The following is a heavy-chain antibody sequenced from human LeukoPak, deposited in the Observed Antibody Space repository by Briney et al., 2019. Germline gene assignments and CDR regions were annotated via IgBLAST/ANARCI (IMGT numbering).Heavy chain of an antibody. V-gene: IGHV1-8*01. Sequence: GASVKVSCKASGYTFTSYDINWVRQATGQGLEWMGWMNPNSANTGYAQKFQGRVTMTRNTSINTAYLELSSLRSEDTAVYYCARNIGGYYYYYMDVWGKGTTVTISS. CDR3: ARNIGGYYYYYMDV. CDR1: GYTFTSYD. CDR2: MNPNSANT. D-gene: IGHD3-10*01. J-gene: IGHJ6*03.